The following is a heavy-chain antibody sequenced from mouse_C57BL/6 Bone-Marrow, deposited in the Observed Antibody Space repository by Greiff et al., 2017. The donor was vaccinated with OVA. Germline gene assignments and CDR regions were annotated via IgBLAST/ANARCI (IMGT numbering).Heavy chain of an antibody. CDR3: ARVDGYWFAY. Sequence: VQLKESGPGLVKPSQSLSLTCSVTGYSITSGYYWNWIRQFPGNKLEWMGYISYDGSNNYNPSLKNRISITRDTSKNQFFLKLNSVTTEDTATYYCARVDGYWFAYWGQGTLVTVSA. CDR2: ISYDGSN. CDR1: GYSITSGYY. J-gene: IGHJ3*01. V-gene: IGHV3-6*01. D-gene: IGHD2-3*01.